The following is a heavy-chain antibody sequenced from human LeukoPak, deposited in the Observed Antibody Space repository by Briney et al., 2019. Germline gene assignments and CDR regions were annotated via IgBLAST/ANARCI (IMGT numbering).Heavy chain of an antibody. Sequence: GGSLRLSCAASGFTFRNYWMHWVRQAPGKWLVWVSRVKGDGSFTDYADSVKGRFNISRDNDKNTLYLQMYSLRAEDTAAYYCVRDGDDYNFDYWGQGSLVTVSS. CDR3: VRDGDDYNFDY. J-gene: IGHJ4*02. V-gene: IGHV3-74*01. D-gene: IGHD5-24*01. CDR1: GFTFRNYW. CDR2: VKGDGSFT.